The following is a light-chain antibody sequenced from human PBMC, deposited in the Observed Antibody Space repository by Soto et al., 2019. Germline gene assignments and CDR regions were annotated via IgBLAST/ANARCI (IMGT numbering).Light chain of an antibody. V-gene: IGKV3-11*01. Sequence: DIVLTQSPATLSLSPGERATLSCRASQSVRNYLAWYQLKTGQAPRLLIYDASNRATGIPARFSGSGSGTDCTLTISSLEPEDVAVYYCQQYGSSPKTLGQGTKVDIK. CDR1: QSVRNY. CDR3: QQYGSSPKT. CDR2: DAS. J-gene: IGKJ1*01.